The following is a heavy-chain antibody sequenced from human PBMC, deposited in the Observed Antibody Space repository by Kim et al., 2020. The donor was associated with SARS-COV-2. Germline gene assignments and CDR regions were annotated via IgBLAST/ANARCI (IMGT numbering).Heavy chain of an antibody. CDR1: GFIFSNFY. D-gene: IGHD6-13*01. V-gene: IGHV3-11*01. CDR2: ISGGGSSI. CDR3: ASRSIHSRSGFED. J-gene: IGHJ4*02. Sequence: GGSLRLSCAASGFIFSNFYMSWIRQAPGKGLEWVSYISGGGSSIYYADSVKGRFTISRDNAKNALYLEMNSLRGEDTAVYYCASRSIHSRSGFEDWGQGT.